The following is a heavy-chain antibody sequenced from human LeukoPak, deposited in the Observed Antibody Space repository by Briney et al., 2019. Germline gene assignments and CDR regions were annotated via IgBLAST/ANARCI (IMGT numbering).Heavy chain of an antibody. D-gene: IGHD6-13*01. Sequence: PGESLKLSCAVSGFTFYDSAIHWVRQVPGKGLEWVANIKQDGSEKYYVDSVKGRFTISRDNAKNSLYLQMNSLRAEDTAMYYCARDPAGNDYWGQGTLVTVSS. CDR3: ARDPAGNDY. J-gene: IGHJ4*02. CDR2: IKQDGSEK. CDR1: GFTFYDSA. V-gene: IGHV3-7*01.